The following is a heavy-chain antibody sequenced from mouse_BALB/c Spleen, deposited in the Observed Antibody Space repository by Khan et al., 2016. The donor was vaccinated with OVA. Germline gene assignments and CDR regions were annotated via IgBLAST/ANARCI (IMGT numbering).Heavy chain of an antibody. D-gene: IGHD1-2*01. Sequence: QVQLKESGPGLVAPSQSLSITCTVSGFSLTGFGINWVRQPPGKGLEWLGMIWGDGSTDYNSVLKSRLSISKDNSKSQVFLKMNSRQTDDTAGYYCARELRLGGFAYWGQGTLVTVSA. CDR3: ARELRLGGFAY. J-gene: IGHJ3*01. CDR2: IWGDGST. V-gene: IGHV2-6-7*01. CDR1: GFSLTGFG.